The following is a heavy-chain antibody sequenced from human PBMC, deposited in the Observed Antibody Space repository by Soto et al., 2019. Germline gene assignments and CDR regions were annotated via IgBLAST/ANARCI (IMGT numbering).Heavy chain of an antibody. D-gene: IGHD3-10*01. CDR3: ARMGHPLSGAFDL. CDR2: IIPVFTKA. J-gene: IGHJ3*01. CDR1: GGTFGNYA. V-gene: IGHV1-69*18. Sequence: QVQLVQSGAEVKKPGSSVKVSCKASGGTFGNYAVSWLRQAPGQGLAWMGTIIPVFTKATYAQKFQGRVTITADDSSTTAYRELNSLRSEDTAIYYCARMGHPLSGAFDLWGQGTMVTVSS.